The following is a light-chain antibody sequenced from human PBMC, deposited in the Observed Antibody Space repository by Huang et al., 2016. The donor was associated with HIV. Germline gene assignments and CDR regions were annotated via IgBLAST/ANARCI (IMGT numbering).Light chain of an antibody. CDR2: GAS. Sequence: DIQMTQSPSSLSASPGVRVTLSCRANQDIGNFLAWYQHKPGGVPRLLIYGASTLHSGVPSRFSGRGSGTDVTLTITSFQPDDVATYYCQRYDSAPRAFGQGTKVEI. CDR1: QDIGNF. J-gene: IGKJ1*01. V-gene: IGKV1-27*01. CDR3: QRYDSAPRA.